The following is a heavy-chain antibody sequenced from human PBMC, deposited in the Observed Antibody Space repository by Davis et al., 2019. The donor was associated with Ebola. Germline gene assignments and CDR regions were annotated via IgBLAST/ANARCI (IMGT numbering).Heavy chain of an antibody. J-gene: IGHJ4*02. CDR2: ISAYNGNT. CDR1: GGTFSSYA. Sequence: ASVKVSCKASGGTFSSYAISWVRQAPGQGLEWMGWISAYNGNTNYAQKLQGRVTMTTDTSTSTAYMELSSLRSEDTAVYYCARDRIIVETAPFDYWGQGTLVTVSS. V-gene: IGHV1-18*01. CDR3: ARDRIIVETAPFDY. D-gene: IGHD5-18*01.